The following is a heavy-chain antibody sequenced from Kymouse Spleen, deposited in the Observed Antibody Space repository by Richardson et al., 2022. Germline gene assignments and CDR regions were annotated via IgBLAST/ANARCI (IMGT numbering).Heavy chain of an antibody. D-gene: IGHD3-10*01. CDR2: ISGSGGST. V-gene: IGHV3-23*04. CDR1: GFTFSSYA. CDR3: AKAGGYGSGSYYNEIFFDY. J-gene: IGHJ4*02. Sequence: EVQLVESGGGLVQPGGSLRLSCAASGFTFSSYAMSWVRQAPGKGLEWVSAISGSGGSTYYADSVKGRFTISRDNSKNTLYLQMNSLRAEDTAVYYCAKAGGYGSGSYYNEIFFDYWGQGTLVTVSS.